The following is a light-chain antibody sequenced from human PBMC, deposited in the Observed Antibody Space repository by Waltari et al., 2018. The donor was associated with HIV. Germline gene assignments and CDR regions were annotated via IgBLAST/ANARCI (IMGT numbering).Light chain of an antibody. CDR2: DDG. CDR1: NIGSKS. V-gene: IGLV3-21*02. CDR3: QVWDSSSDPVV. Sequence: SYVLTQPPSVSVAPGQTDRITCGGNNIGSKSVHWYQQKPGQAPVLVVYDDGDRPSGIPARFSGSNSGNTATLTISRVEAGDEADYYCQVWDSSSDPVVFGGGTKLTVL. J-gene: IGLJ2*01.